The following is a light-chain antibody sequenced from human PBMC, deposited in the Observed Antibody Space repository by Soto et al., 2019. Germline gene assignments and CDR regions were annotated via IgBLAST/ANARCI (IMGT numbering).Light chain of an antibody. Sequence: DIVMTQSPDSLPVFLAEGATITCKSSRRVLYTPTIKNYLTWYQQKQGQPPKLLIYWASTRESGVPDRFSGSGSGTDFTLTISSLQAEDVAVYYCQQYYSTPRTFGQGTKVEIK. J-gene: IGKJ1*01. V-gene: IGKV4-1*01. CDR1: RRVLYTPTIKNY. CDR2: WAS. CDR3: QQYYSTPRT.